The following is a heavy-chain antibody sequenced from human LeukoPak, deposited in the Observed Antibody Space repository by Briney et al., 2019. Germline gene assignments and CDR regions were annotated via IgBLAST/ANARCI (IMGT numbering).Heavy chain of an antibody. J-gene: IGHJ4*02. CDR2: ISHSGNT. D-gene: IGHD3-10*01. V-gene: IGHV4-34*01. CDR3: ARGAHYTWDY. CDR1: GGSFSDYV. Sequence: SETLSLTCGFYGGSFSDYVWSWVRQSPEMGMEWIGEISHSGNTKYGPSLESRVTISIDTSKNPVFLKLTSVTAADTAVYYCARGAHYTWDYWGQGTLVTVSS.